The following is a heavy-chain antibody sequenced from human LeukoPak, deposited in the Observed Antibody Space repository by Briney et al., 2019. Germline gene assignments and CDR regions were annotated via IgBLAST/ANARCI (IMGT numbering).Heavy chain of an antibody. CDR2: IWYDGSNV. CDR3: ARESIPPYYYDSSGSPVDAFDT. V-gene: IGHV3-33*01. J-gene: IGHJ3*02. D-gene: IGHD3-22*01. Sequence: HPGGSLRLSCAASGFTFSTYGMHWVRQAPGKGLEWVALIWYDGSNVYYADSVKGRFTISRDNAKNSLYLQMNSLRAEDTAVYYCARESIPPYYYDSSGSPVDAFDTWGQGTMVTVSS. CDR1: GFTFSTYG.